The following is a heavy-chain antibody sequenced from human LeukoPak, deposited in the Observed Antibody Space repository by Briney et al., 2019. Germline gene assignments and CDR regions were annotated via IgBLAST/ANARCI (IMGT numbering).Heavy chain of an antibody. CDR2: IIPILGIA. Sequence: ASVKVSCKASGGTFSSYAISWVRQAPGQGLEWMGRIIPILGIANYAQKFQGRVTITADKSTSTAYMELSSLRSEDTAVYYCATAPLAVADLYWYFDLWGRGTLVTVSS. J-gene: IGHJ2*01. CDR3: ATAPLAVADLYWYFDL. V-gene: IGHV1-69*04. CDR1: GGTFSSYA. D-gene: IGHD6-19*01.